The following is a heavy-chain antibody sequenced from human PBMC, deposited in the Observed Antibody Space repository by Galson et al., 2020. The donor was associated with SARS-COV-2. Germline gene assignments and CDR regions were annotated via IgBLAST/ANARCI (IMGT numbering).Heavy chain of an antibody. CDR1: GFTVSSNY. J-gene: IGHJ6*03. CDR2: IYSGGST. D-gene: IGHD3-3*01. V-gene: IGHV3-53*01. CDR3: AREALSHITIFGVVINYYYMDV. Sequence: GGSLRLSCAASGFTVSSNYMSWVRQAPGKGLEWVSVIYSGGSTYYADSVKGRFTISRDNSKNTLYLQMNSLRAEDTAVYYCAREALSHITIFGVVINYYYMDVWGKGTTVTVSS.